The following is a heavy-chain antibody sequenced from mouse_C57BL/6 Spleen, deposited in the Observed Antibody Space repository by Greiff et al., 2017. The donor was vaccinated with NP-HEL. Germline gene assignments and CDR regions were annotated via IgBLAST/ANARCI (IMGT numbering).Heavy chain of an antibody. J-gene: IGHJ3*01. CDR2: IYPGDGDT. CDR3: AQGGNYGGFAY. D-gene: IGHD2-1*01. CDR1: GYAFSSYW. V-gene: IGHV1-80*01. Sequence: VKLVESGAELVKPGASVKISCKASGYAFSSYWMNWVKQRPGKGLEWIGQIYPGDGDTNYNGKFKGKATLTADKSSSTAYMQLSSLTSEDSAVYFCAQGGNYGGFAYWGQGTLVTVSA.